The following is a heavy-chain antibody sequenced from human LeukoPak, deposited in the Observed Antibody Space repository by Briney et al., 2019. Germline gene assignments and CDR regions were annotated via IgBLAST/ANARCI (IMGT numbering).Heavy chain of an antibody. J-gene: IGHJ4*02. V-gene: IGHV4-59*08. D-gene: IGHD2-15*01. CDR3: ARQGSDCSGGSCYYYYFDY. CDR2: IYYSGST. CDR1: GGSLSSYY. Sequence: SETLSLTCTVSGGSLSSYYWSCLRQPPGKGLEWIGYIYYSGSTNYNPSLKSRVTMSVDTSKNQFSLKLSSVTAADTAVYHCARQGSDCSGGSCYYYYFDYWGQGTLVTVSS.